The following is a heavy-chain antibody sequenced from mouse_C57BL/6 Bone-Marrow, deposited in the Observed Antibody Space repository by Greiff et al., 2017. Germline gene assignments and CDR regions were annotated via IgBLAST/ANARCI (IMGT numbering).Heavy chain of an antibody. CDR3: AGSYAMDY. V-gene: IGHV1-54*01. J-gene: IGHJ4*01. Sequence: VQLQPSGAELVRPGTSVKVSCKASGYAFTNYLIEWVKQRPGQGLEWIGVINPGSGGTNYNEKFKGKATLTADKSSSTAYMQLSSLTSEDSAVYFCAGSYAMDYWGQGTSVTVSS. CDR1: GYAFTNYL. CDR2: INPGSGGT.